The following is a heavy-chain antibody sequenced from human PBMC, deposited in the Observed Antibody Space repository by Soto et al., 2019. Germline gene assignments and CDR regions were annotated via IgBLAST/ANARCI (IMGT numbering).Heavy chain of an antibody. CDR2: IIPILVIA. V-gene: IGHV1-69*04. J-gene: IGHJ4*02. D-gene: IGHD2-8*01. CDR3: AREGPGYCTNGVCPADY. CDR1: GGTFSSYT. Sequence: GASVKVYCKASGGTFSSYTISWVRQAPGKGLEWMGKIIPILVIANYVQKFQGRVTITAYKSTSTAYMELSSLRSEDTAVFYCAREGPGYCTNGVCPADYWGQGTLVTVSS.